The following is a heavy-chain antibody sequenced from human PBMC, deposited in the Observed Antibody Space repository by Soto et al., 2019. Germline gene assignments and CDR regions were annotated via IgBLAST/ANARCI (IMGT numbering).Heavy chain of an antibody. J-gene: IGHJ3*01. CDR3: VKERRLGGATPS. V-gene: IGHV3-64D*06. CDR2: ISSNGGST. CDR1: GLTFSSYA. D-gene: IGHD1-26*01. Sequence: GGSLRLSCSASGLTFSSYAMQWVRQAPGKGLEYVSAISSNGGSTYYADSVKGRFTISRDNSKNTLYLQMSSLRAEDTAVYYCVKERRLGGATPSWGQGTMVTVS.